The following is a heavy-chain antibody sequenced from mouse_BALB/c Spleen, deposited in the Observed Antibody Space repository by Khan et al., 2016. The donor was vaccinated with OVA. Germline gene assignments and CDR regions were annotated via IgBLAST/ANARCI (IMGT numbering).Heavy chain of an antibody. Sequence: VQLQQSGTVLARPGASVKMSCKASGYSFTSYWMHWVKQRPGQGLEWIGAIYPGNSDTRYNQKFKGKAKLTAVTSASTAYMELSSLTNEDSAVYSCTRPFDSYYLDYWGQGTTLTVSS. CDR2: IYPGNSDT. CDR3: TRPFDSYYLDY. J-gene: IGHJ2*01. D-gene: IGHD2-4*01. V-gene: IGHV1-5*01. CDR1: GYSFTSYW.